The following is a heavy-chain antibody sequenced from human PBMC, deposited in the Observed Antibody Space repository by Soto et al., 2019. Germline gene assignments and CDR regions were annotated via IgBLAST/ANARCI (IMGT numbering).Heavy chain of an antibody. V-gene: IGHV1-18*04. CDR3: ARRSWENSDAFDI. CDR2: ISAYNGNT. J-gene: IGHJ3*02. CDR1: GYD. Sequence: QVQLVQSGAEVKKPGASVKVSCTASGYDISCVRQAPGQGLEWMGWISAYNGNTNYAQKLQGRVTMTTDTSTSTAYMELRSLTSDDTAVYYCARRSWENSDAFDIWGQGTIVTVSS. D-gene: IGHD1-26*01.